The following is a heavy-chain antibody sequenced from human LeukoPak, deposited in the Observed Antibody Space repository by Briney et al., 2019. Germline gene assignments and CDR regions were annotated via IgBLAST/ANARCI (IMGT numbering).Heavy chain of an antibody. D-gene: IGHD1-26*01. CDR2: IFHSGTT. J-gene: IGHJ3*02. CDR3: ARSVVGVTPGFNKRPFDI. CDR1: GGSISSYY. V-gene: IGHV4-59*01. Sequence: PSETLSLTCTVSGGSISSYYWSWIRQPPGKGLEWIGYIFHSGTTNYNPSLKSRVTISLDTSKNQFSLKLSSVTAADTAVYYCARSVVGVTPGFNKRPFDIWGQGTMVTVSS.